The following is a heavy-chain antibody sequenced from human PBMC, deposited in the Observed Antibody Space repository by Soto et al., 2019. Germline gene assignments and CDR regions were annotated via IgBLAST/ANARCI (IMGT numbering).Heavy chain of an antibody. J-gene: IGHJ4*02. D-gene: IGHD6-13*01. Sequence: QVQLQQWGAGLLKPSETLSLTCAVYGGSFSGYYWSWIRQPPGTGLEWIGEINQSGSTKYNPSLKSRVTISVDTSKNQFALKLSSVTAADTAVHYCARTYSSSWSPFEYWGQGTLVTVSS. CDR2: INQSGST. CDR3: ARTYSSSWSPFEY. CDR1: GGSFSGYY. V-gene: IGHV4-34*01.